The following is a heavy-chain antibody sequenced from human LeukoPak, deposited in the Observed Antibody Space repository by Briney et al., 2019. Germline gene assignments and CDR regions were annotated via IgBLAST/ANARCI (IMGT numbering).Heavy chain of an antibody. D-gene: IGHD6-19*01. Sequence: PSETLSLTCTVSGDSISAGNYYWSWIRQPAGKGLEWVGRAYDTGSTWHSPSLKDRVTISIDTSKNQFSLNLKSVTAADTALYFCARTVGSEGSSSGWYDFWGPGILVSVSS. V-gene: IGHV4-61*02. CDR2: AYDTGST. J-gene: IGHJ4*02. CDR3: ARTVGSEGSSSGWYDF. CDR1: GDSISAGNYY.